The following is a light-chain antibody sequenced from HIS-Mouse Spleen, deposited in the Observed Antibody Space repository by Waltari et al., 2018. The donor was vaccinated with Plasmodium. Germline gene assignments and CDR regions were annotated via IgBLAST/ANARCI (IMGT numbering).Light chain of an antibody. CDR1: QGISSY. CDR2: AAS. Sequence: AIRMTQSPSSFSASTGDRVTITCRVSQGISSYLAWYQQKPGKAPKLLIYAASTLQSGVTSRFSSSVSVTDFTLTFSFLQSEDLATYYYQQYYSYLLTFGGGTKLDIK. V-gene: IGKV1-8*01. CDR3: QQYYSYLLT. J-gene: IGKJ4*01.